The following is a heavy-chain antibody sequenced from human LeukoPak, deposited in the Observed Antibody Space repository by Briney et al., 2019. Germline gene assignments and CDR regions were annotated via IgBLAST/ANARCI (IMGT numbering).Heavy chain of an antibody. CDR3: ARVRYTMVRGALGY. CDR2: ISSSGSTI. Sequence: GGSLRLSGAASGFTFSDYYMSWIRQAPGKGLEWVSYISSSGSTIYYADSVKGRFTISRDNAKNSLYLQMNSLRAEDTAVYYCARVRYTMVRGALGYWDQGTLVTVSS. CDR1: GFTFSDYY. V-gene: IGHV3-11*01. D-gene: IGHD3-10*01. J-gene: IGHJ4*02.